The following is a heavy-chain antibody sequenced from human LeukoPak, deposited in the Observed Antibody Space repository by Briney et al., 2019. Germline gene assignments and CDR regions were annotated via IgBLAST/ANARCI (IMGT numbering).Heavy chain of an antibody. D-gene: IGHD4-23*01. Sequence: GGSLRLSCAASGFTFSSYGMSWVRQAPGKGLEWVSAISGSGGSTYYADSAKGRFTISRDNSKNTAYLQMNSLKTEDTAVYYCTGGSKEKSDYYYYMDVWGKGTTVTVSS. CDR2: ISGSGGST. CDR3: TGGSKEKSDYYYYMDV. V-gene: IGHV3-23*01. CDR1: GFTFSSYG. J-gene: IGHJ6*03.